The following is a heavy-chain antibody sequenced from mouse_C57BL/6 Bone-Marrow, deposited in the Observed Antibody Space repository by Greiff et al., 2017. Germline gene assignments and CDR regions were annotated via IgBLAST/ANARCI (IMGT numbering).Heavy chain of an antibody. CDR3: ARSSYYRSSYGFDY. J-gene: IGHJ3*01. V-gene: IGHV1-64*01. D-gene: IGHD1-1*01. Sequence: QVQLKESGAELVKPGASVKLSCKASGYTFTSYWMHWVKQRPGQGLEWIGMIHPNSGSTNYNEKFKSKATLTVDKSSSTAYMQLSSLTSEDSAVYYGARSSYYRSSYGFDYWGQGTLVTVSA. CDR2: IHPNSGST. CDR1: GYTFTSYW.